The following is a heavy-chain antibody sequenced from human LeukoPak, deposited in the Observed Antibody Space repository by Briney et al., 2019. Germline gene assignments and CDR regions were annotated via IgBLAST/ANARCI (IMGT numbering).Heavy chain of an antibody. CDR3: ATVGRNNWFDL. Sequence: GGSLRLSCAASGFTVSSKHMGWVRQAPGKGMGWVLSIYSGGSIYFADSVKGRFTISRDNSENTLYLQMNSLRAEDTALYYCATVGRNNWFDLWGQGTPVTVSS. V-gene: IGHV3-53*01. CDR2: IYSGGSI. J-gene: IGHJ5*02. CDR1: GFTVSSKH.